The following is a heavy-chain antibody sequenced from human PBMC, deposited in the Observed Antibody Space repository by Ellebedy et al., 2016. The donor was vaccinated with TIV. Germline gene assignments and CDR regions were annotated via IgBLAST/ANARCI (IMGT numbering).Heavy chain of an antibody. CDR1: GYTFASYG. CDR2: ISGYNGNT. Sequence: AASVKVSCKASGYTFASYGISWVRQAPGQGLEWMGWISGYNGNTNYAQKLQGRVTMTTDTSTSTAYMELRSLRSDDTAVYYCARDTVEWAFYAMDVWGQGTTVTVSS. J-gene: IGHJ6*02. V-gene: IGHV1-18*01. CDR3: ARDTVEWAFYAMDV. D-gene: IGHD3-3*01.